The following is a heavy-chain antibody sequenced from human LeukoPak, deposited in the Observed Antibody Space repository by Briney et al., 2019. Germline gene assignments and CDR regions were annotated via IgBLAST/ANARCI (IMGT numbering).Heavy chain of an antibody. J-gene: IGHJ4*02. D-gene: IGHD6-19*01. V-gene: IGHV3-21*01. CDR2: ISSSSSYI. CDR3: ARGGSGYSSGSDY. Sequence: GRSLRLSCAASGFTFSNYAMHWVRQAPGKGLEWVSSISSSSSYIYYADSVKGRFTISRDNAKNSLYLQMNSLRAEDTAVYYCARGGSGYSSGSDYWGQGTLVTVSS. CDR1: GFTFSNYA.